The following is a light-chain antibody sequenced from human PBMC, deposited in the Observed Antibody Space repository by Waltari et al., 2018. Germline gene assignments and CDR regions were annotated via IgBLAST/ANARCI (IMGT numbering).Light chain of an antibody. J-gene: IGKJ4*01. Sequence: DIVLTQSPAILSLSPGERASVSCRASQSVTNYLAWYQQKPGQAPSLLIYDTSNRATVIPARFSGSGFGTDFTLTISSLEPEDFAVYYCQQRRNWPLTFGGGTKVEIK. CDR1: QSVTNY. CDR3: QQRRNWPLT. CDR2: DTS. V-gene: IGKV3-11*01.